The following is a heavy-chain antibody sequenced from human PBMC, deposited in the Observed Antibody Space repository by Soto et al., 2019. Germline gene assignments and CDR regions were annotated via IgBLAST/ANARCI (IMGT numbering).Heavy chain of an antibody. J-gene: IGHJ4*02. Sequence: QVQLVQSGAEVKKPGASVKVSCKTSGYTFNNDGISWVRQAPGQGLEWMGWISAHNGNTNSAQKFQGRITMTTDTSTSTAYMELRSLTSDATAVYSRASDLRQGCSGGSCYYFDYWGQGSVVTVSS. D-gene: IGHD2-15*01. V-gene: IGHV1-18*01. CDR1: GYTFNNDG. CDR2: ISAHNGNT. CDR3: ASDLRQGCSGGSCYYFDY.